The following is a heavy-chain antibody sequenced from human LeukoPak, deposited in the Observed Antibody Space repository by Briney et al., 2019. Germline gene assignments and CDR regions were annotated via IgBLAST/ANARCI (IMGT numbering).Heavy chain of an antibody. D-gene: IGHD2-15*01. V-gene: IGHV7-4-1*02. CDR2: INTNTGNP. Sequence: GASAKVSCKASGYTFTSYAMNWVRQAPGQGLEWMGWINTNTGNPTYAQGFTGRFVFSLDTSVSTAYLQISSLKAEDTAVYYCARGTDIVVVVAASFADAFDIWGQGTMVTVSS. J-gene: IGHJ3*02. CDR3: ARGTDIVVVVAASFADAFDI. CDR1: GYTFTSYA.